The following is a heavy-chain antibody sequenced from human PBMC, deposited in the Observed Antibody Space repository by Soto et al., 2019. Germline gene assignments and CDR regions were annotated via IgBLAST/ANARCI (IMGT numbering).Heavy chain of an antibody. Sequence: EVQLLESGGGLVQPGGSLRLSCAASGFPFSTYDMSWVRQAPGKGLEWVSVISGSDQSTYYADSLNGRFTISRDNSKNTLYLQMDSLRVEDTAVYHSVKGGWLDEWGQGTLVTVSS. J-gene: IGHJ4*02. CDR2: ISGSDQST. V-gene: IGHV3-23*01. D-gene: IGHD5-12*01. CDR3: VKGGWLDE. CDR1: GFPFSTYD.